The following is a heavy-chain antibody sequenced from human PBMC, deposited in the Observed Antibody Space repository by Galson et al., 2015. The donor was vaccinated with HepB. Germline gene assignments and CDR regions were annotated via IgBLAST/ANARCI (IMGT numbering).Heavy chain of an antibody. V-gene: IGHV1-18*01. CDR2: ISAYNGNT. J-gene: IGHJ2*01. Sequence: SVKVSCKASGYTFTSYGISWVRQAPGQGLEWMGWISAYNGNTKFSEKFQGRLTVTTDTSTSTGYMELKSLKSDDTAVYYCARDKVLRANKLYRNWYLDLWGRGTLVTVSS. CDR1: GYTFTSYG. D-gene: IGHD1/OR15-1a*01. CDR3: ARDKVLRANKLYRNWYLDL.